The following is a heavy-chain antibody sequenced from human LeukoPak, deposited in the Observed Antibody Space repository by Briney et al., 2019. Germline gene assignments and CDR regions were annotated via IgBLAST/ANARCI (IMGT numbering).Heavy chain of an antibody. CDR1: GYTFTGYY. Sequence: ASVKVSCKASGYTFTGYYMHWVRQAPGQGLEWMGWINTNTGNPTYAQGFTGRFVFSLDTSVSTAYLQISSLKAEDTAVYYCARDRSDIVATITGYYYYGMDVWGQGTTVTVSS. CDR2: INTNTGNP. V-gene: IGHV7-4-1*02. D-gene: IGHD5-12*01. J-gene: IGHJ6*02. CDR3: ARDRSDIVATITGYYYYGMDV.